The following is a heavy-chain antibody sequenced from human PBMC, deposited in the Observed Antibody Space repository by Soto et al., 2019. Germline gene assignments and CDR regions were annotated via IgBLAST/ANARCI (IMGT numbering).Heavy chain of an antibody. Sequence: PGGSLRLSCAASGFTFSSYAMSWVRQAPGKGLEWVSAISGSGGSTYYADSVKGRFTISRDNSKSTLYLQMNSLRAEDTAVYYCAKGGYNYGFLFDCWGQGTLVTVSS. CDR3: AKGGYNYGFLFDC. V-gene: IGHV3-23*01. CDR1: GFTFSSYA. J-gene: IGHJ4*02. CDR2: ISGSGGST. D-gene: IGHD5-18*01.